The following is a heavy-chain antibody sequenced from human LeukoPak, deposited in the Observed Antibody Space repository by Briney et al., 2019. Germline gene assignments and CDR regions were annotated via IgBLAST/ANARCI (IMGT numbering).Heavy chain of an antibody. CDR1: GGSISSGGYY. CDR2: IYYSGST. D-gene: IGHD1-26*01. V-gene: IGHV4-61*08. J-gene: IGHJ3*02. CDR3: TCRGKFDI. Sequence: PSETLSLTCTVSGGSISSGGYYWSWIRQPPGKGLEWIGYIYYSGSTNYNPSLKSRVTISVDTSKNQFSLKLSSVTAADTAVYYCTCRGKFDIWGQGTMVTVSS.